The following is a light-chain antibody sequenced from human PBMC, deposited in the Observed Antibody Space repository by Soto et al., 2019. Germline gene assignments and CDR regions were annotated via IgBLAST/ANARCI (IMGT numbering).Light chain of an antibody. J-gene: IGLJ1*01. CDR3: SSYTSSNTRYV. CDR1: SSDVGGYNY. CDR2: EVS. Sequence: QSVLTQPASVSGSPGQSITISCTGTSSDVGGYNYVSWYQQHPGKAPKLMIYEVSNRPSGVSNRFSGSKSANTASLTISGLQAEDEADYFCSSYTSSNTRYVFGTGTKVTLL. V-gene: IGLV2-14*01.